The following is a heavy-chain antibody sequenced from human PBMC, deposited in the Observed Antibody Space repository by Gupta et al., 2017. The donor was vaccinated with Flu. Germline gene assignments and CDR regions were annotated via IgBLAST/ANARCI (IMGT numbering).Heavy chain of an antibody. V-gene: IGHV3-74*01. CDR1: GFTFRSYW. CDR3: ASAVAGRRWLSY. J-gene: IGHJ4*02. D-gene: IGHD6-19*01. Sequence: EVQLVESGGGLVQPGGSLRLSCAASGFTFRSYWMPWVRQAPGKGLVWVSHINTDGGSTTYADSVKGRFTISRDNAKNTLYLQMNRLGAEDTAVYYCASAVAGRRWLSYWGQGTLVTVSS. CDR2: INTDGGST.